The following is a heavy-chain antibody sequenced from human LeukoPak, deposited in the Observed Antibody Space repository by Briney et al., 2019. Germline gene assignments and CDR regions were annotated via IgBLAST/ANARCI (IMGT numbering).Heavy chain of an antibody. CDR2: IYAGDFDT. J-gene: IGHJ4*02. Sequence: GESLKISCKGSGYSFSTHWIGWVRQMPGKGLEWLGIIYAGDFDTRYSPSFHGQVTISADKSISTAYLQWSSLKASDTAMYYCVCDRGNFDSFDFWGQGTLVTVSS. D-gene: IGHD1-7*01. CDR3: VCDRGNFDSFDF. V-gene: IGHV5-51*01. CDR1: GYSFSTHW.